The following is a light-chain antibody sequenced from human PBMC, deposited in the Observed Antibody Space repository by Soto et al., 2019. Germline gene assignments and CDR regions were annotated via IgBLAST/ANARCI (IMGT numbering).Light chain of an antibody. J-gene: IGKJ2*01. Sequence: DIQMTQFPSTLSASVGDRVTITGRASQSIRNWLAWYQQKPGKAPKLLIYDASTLERGVPSRFSGSGSGTEFTLSISSLQPDDFATYYCQQYDSSSGYTFGQGTKLEIK. CDR1: QSIRNW. V-gene: IGKV1-5*01. CDR2: DAS. CDR3: QQYDSSSGYT.